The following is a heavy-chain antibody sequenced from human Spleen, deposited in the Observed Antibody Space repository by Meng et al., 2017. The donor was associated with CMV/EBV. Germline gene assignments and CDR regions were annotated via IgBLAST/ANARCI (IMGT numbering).Heavy chain of an antibody. D-gene: IGHD3-22*01. V-gene: IGHV4-4*07. Sequence: HVHLPEAVPDLVYPSAILHPTCTFSRSSITRSYSSWIQKPAWKGLECIGRIYTSGSTNYNPSLHSRVTMSVDTSKNQFSLKLSSVTAADTAVYYCARDPGPYYYDSSGYYYFDYWGQGTLVTVSS. J-gene: IGHJ4*02. CDR2: IYTSGST. CDR1: RSSITRSY. CDR3: ARDPGPYYYDSSGYYYFDY.